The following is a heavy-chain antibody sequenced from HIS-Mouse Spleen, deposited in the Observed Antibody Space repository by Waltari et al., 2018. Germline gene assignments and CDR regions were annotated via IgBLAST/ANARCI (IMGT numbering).Heavy chain of an antibody. CDR2: IYYSGST. D-gene: IGHD6-13*01. CDR3: AREIPYSSSWYDWYFDL. J-gene: IGHJ2*01. V-gene: IGHV4-39*07. CDR1: GGSISSSSYY. Sequence: QLQLQESGQGLVKPSETLSLTCTVSGGSISSSSYYWGGIRQPPGKGLEWIGSIYYSGSTYYNPSLKSRVTISVDTSKNQFSLKLSSVTAADTAVYYCAREIPYSSSWYDWYFDLWGRGTLVTVSS.